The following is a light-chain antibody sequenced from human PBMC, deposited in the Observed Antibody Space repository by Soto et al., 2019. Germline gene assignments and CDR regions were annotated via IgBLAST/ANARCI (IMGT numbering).Light chain of an antibody. V-gene: IGLV1-44*01. J-gene: IGLJ1*01. CDR3: ETWDGSLNGYV. CDR2: GNN. CDR1: NSNVGSNT. Sequence: QSLLGYPPSASGTPGQRVTISCSGSNSNVGSNTVHWYQHLPGTAPKLIIYGNNQRPSGVPDRFSGSTSCTSASLAISGLRSEDGSDYDCETWDGSLNGYVFGTGTKVTAL.